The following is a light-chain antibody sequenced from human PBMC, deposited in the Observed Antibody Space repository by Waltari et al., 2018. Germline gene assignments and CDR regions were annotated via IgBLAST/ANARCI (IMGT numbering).Light chain of an antibody. CDR2: AAS. CDR1: QSISKY. J-gene: IGKJ1*01. Sequence: VLTQSPGTLYLSPGETATLSCRASQSISKYLVWYQQRHGHAPRLLIYAASTRATGVPDRFSGSGYGTDFTLTISRLEPEDFAVYYCQNHERLPAAFGQGTKVEIK. V-gene: IGKV3-20*01. CDR3: QNHERLPAA.